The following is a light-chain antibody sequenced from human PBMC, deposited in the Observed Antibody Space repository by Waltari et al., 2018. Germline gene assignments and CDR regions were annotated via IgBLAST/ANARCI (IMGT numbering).Light chain of an antibody. J-gene: IGKJ1*01. V-gene: IGKV3-20*01. Sequence: ENVLTQSPGTLSLSPGERATLSCRASQGVGKYFAWYQQRPGQAPRPLLYHASIRATGIPDRFSGSGFGTDFSLTISRLEPEDFAVYYCQKYDFLPATFGQGTTVEIK. CDR2: HAS. CDR1: QGVGKY. CDR3: QKYDFLPAT.